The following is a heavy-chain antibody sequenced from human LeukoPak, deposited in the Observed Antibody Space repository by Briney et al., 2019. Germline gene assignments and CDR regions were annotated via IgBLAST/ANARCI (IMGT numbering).Heavy chain of an antibody. D-gene: IGHD5-24*01. CDR3: ARPSRDGYRYTFDY. Sequence: SETLSLTCTVSGVSIGSYYWSWIRQPPGKGLEWIGYIYNSGSTNYSPSLKSRVSISVDTPKNQFPLKLSSVTAADTAVYYCARPSRDGYRYTFDYWGQGILVTVSS. CDR2: IYNSGST. CDR1: GVSIGSYY. J-gene: IGHJ4*02. V-gene: IGHV4-59*01.